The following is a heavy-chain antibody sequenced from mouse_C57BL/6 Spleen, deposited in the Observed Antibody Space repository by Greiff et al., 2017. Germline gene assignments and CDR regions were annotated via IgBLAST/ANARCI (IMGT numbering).Heavy chain of an antibody. D-gene: IGHD1-1*01. CDR1: GYTFTDYY. Sequence: EVKLEESGPELVKPGASVKISCKASGYTFTDYYMNWVKQSHGKSLEWIGDINPNNGGTSYNQKFKGKATLTVDKSSSTAYMELRSLTSEDAAVYYCATTVGFAYWGQGTLVTVSA. V-gene: IGHV1-26*01. CDR2: INPNNGGT. CDR3: ATTVGFAY. J-gene: IGHJ3*01.